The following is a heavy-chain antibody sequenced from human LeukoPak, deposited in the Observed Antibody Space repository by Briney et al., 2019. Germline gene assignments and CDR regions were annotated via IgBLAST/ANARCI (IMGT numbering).Heavy chain of an antibody. V-gene: IGHV1-69*04. CDR1: GGTFSSYA. CDR3: ARGPPQDAFDI. CDR2: IIPILGIA. J-gene: IGHJ3*02. Sequence: ASVKVSRKASGGTFSSYAISWVRQAPGQGLEWMGRIIPILGIANYAQKFQGRVTITADKSTSTAYMELSSLRSEDTAVYYCARGPPQDAFDIWGQGTMVTVSS.